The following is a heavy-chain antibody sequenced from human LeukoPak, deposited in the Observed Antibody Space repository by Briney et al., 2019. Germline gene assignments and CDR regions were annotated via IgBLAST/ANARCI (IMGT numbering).Heavy chain of an antibody. CDR1: GFTFRNYV. J-gene: IGHJ4*02. Sequence: GGSLRLSCAASGFTFRNYVIHWVRQAPGKGLEWVAVTSSGLNVKLYADSVKGRFTISRDNSRSTLYLQMNSLRPEDTAIYYCAREGYYGSGSPPSLYFDYWGQGTLVTVSS. V-gene: IGHV3-30*03. D-gene: IGHD3-10*01. CDR3: AREGYYGSGSPPSLYFDY. CDR2: TSSGLNVK.